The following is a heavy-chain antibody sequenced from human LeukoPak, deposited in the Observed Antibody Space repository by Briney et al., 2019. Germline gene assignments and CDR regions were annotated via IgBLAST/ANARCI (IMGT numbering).Heavy chain of an antibody. CDR3: ARVLVRGVIRPSGAFDI. Sequence: ASVKVSCKASGYTFTSYYMHWVRQAPGQGLEWMGIMNPSGGSTSYAQKFQGRVTMTRDMSTSTVYMELSSLRSEDTAVYYCARVLVRGVIRPSGAFDIWGQGTMVTVSS. CDR1: GYTFTSYY. D-gene: IGHD3-10*01. V-gene: IGHV1-46*01. CDR2: MNPSGGST. J-gene: IGHJ3*02.